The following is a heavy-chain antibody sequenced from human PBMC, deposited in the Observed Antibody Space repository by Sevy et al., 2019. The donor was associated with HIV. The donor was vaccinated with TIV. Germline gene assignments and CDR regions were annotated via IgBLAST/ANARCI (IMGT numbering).Heavy chain of an antibody. CDR1: GFTVSSNY. D-gene: IGHD6-19*01. CDR2: IYSGGST. Sequence: GGSLRLSCAASGFTVSSNYMSWVRQAPGKGLEWVSVIYSGGSTYYADSVKGRFTISRDNSKNTLYLQMHSLRAEDTAVYYCAKVLARGVAVAGSAWGMDVWGQGTTVTVSS. J-gene: IGHJ6*02. CDR3: AKVLARGVAVAGSAWGMDV. V-gene: IGHV3-53*01.